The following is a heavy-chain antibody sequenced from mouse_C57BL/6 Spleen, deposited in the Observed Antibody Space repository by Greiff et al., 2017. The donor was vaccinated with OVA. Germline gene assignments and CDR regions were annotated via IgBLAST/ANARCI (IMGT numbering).Heavy chain of an antibody. CDR2: IDPSDSYT. D-gene: IGHD1-1*01. Sequence: QVQLQQPGAELVMPGASVKLSCMASGYTFTSYWMHWVKQRPGQGLEWIGEIDPSDSYTNYNQKFKGKSTLTVDKSSSTAYMQLSSLTSEDSAVYYCARRGNYYGSSYGAMDYWGQGTSVTVSS. J-gene: IGHJ4*01. CDR1: GYTFTSYW. CDR3: ARRGNYYGSSYGAMDY. V-gene: IGHV1-69*01.